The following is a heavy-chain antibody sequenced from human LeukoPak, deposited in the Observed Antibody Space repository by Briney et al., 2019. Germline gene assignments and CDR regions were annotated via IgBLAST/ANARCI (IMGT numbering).Heavy chain of an antibody. CDR1: GGTFSSYA. CDR3: ASGYCSSTSCYTVGMDV. J-gene: IGHJ6*02. D-gene: IGHD2-2*02. CDR2: IIPILGIA. Sequence: ASVKVSCKASGGTFSSYAISWVRQAPGQGLEWMGRIIPILGIANYAQKFQGRVTITADKSTSTAYMELSSLRSEDTAVYYCASGYCSSTSCYTVGMDVWGQGTTVTVSS. V-gene: IGHV1-69*04.